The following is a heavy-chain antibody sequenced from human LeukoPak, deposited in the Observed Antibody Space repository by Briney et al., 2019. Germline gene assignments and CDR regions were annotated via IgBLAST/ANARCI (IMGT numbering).Heavy chain of an antibody. CDR1: GFSIGSQA. CDR2: ISGSGGST. V-gene: IGHV3-23*01. CDR3: ARGGMYYDFWSGFY. D-gene: IGHD3-3*01. Sequence: GSLRLSCAASGFSIGSQAMSWVRQAPGKGLEWVSAISGSGGSTYYADSVKGRFTISRDNSKNTLYLQMNSLRAEDTAVYYCARGGMYYDFWSGFYWGQGTLVTVSS. J-gene: IGHJ4*02.